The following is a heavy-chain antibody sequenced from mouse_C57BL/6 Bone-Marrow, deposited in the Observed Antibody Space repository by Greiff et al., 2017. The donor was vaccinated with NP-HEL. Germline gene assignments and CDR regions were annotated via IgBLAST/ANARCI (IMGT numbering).Heavy chain of an antibody. CDR3: ARGDYYGRRMYYFDY. J-gene: IGHJ2*01. D-gene: IGHD1-1*01. CDR2: IYPGDGDT. V-gene: IGHV1-80*01. Sequence: VQLQQSGAELVKPGASVKISCKASGYAFSSYWMNWVKQRPGKGLEWIGQIYPGDGDTNYNGKFKGKATLTADKSSSTAYMQLSILTSEDSSVYFCARGDYYGRRMYYFDYGGQGTTLTVSS. CDR1: GYAFSSYW.